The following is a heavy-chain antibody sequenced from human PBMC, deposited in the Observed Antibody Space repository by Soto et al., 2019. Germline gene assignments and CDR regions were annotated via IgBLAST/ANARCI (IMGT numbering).Heavy chain of an antibody. V-gene: IGHV1-69*02. CDR1: GGTFSSYT. D-gene: IGHD1-26*01. CDR3: AKCRIAYYSRSY. Sequence: QVQLVQSGAEVKKPGSSVKVSCKASGGTFSSYTISWVRQAPGQGLEWMGRIIPILGIANYAQKFQGRVPINAEKPPGNAYMELRSLRSEDTAVYYCAKCRIAYYSRSYLGQGTLVTVSS. J-gene: IGHJ4*02. CDR2: IIPILGIA.